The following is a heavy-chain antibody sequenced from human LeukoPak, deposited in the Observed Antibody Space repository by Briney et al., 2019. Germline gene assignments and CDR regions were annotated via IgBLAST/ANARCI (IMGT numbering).Heavy chain of an antibody. CDR1: GFTFSSYS. CDR2: ISSSSSYI. D-gene: IGHD2-15*01. CDR3: ARGYFRYCSGGSCYSVLDAFDI. Sequence: GGSLRLSCAASGFTFSSYSMNWVRQAPGQGLEWVSSISSSSSYIYYADSVKGRFTISRDNAKNSLYLQMNSLRAEDTAVYYCARGYFRYCSGGSCYSVLDAFDIWGQGTMVTVSS. V-gene: IGHV3-21*01. J-gene: IGHJ3*02.